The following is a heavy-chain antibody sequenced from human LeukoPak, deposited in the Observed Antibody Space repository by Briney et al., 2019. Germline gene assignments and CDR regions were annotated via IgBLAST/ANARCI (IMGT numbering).Heavy chain of an antibody. V-gene: IGHV1-2*02. J-gene: IGHJ4*02. CDR1: GYTFTGYY. D-gene: IGHD3-22*01. CDR2: INPNSGGT. CDR3: ARDHWNGTMIVVRGYFDY. Sequence: GASVKVSCKASGYTFTGYYMHWVRQAPGQGLEWMGWINPNSGGTNYAQKFQGRVTMTRDTSISTAYMELSRLRSDDTAVYYCARDHWNGTMIVVRGYFDYWGQGTLVTVSS.